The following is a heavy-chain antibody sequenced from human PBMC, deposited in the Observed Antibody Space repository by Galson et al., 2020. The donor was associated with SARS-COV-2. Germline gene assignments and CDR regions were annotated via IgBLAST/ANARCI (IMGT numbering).Heavy chain of an antibody. D-gene: IGHD2-2*01. CDR3: AREDCRSTKCAFDR. CDR1: GFTFSHYG. J-gene: IGHJ5*02. Sequence: GGSLRLCCAASGFTFSHYGMNWVRQAPGKGLEWVALIWSDGSNKYDGESVKGRFSISRDNSNNTVILQMVGLRGEDTAVYYCAREDCRSTKCAFDRWGQGSLGTVSS. V-gene: IGHV3-33*01. CDR2: IWSDGSNK.